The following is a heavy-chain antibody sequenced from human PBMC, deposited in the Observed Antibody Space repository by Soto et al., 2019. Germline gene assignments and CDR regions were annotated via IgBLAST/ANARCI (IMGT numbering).Heavy chain of an antibody. J-gene: IGHJ4*02. CDR3: ARENEQWVAADN. CDR1: GFTFSDYY. V-gene: IGHV3-11*01. Sequence: LRLSCAASGFTFSDYYMSWIRQAPGKGLEWVSYITSSGSTIYYADSVKGRFTISRDNAKNSLYLQMNSLRAEDTAVYYCARENEQWVAADNWGQGTLVTVSS. D-gene: IGHD6-19*01. CDR2: ITSSGSTI.